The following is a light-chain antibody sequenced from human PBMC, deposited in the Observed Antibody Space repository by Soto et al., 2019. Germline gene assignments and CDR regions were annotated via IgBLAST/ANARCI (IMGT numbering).Light chain of an antibody. CDR2: EVS. V-gene: IGLV2-14*01. J-gene: IGLJ1*01. CDR1: SSDVGGYNY. CDR3: SSYTSSSIDYV. Sequence: SVLTQPASVSGSPGQSITISCTGHSSDVGGYNYVSWYQQHPGKAPKLMIYEVSNRPSGVSNRFSGSKSGNTASLTISGLQAEDEADYYCSSYTSSSIDYVLGPGPKVTVL.